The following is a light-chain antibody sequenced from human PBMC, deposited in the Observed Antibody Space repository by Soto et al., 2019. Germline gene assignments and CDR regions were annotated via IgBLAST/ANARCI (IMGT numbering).Light chain of an antibody. CDR2: EVS. Sequence: QSVLTQPPSVSGSRGQSVTISCTGTSSDIGNHNRVSWYQQPPGTAPKLMIYEVSNRPSGVPERFSGSKSGNTASLTISGLQAEEEADYYCSIYTSSSTYVFGTGTKLTVL. CDR3: SIYTSSSTYV. J-gene: IGLJ1*01. CDR1: SSDIGNHNR. V-gene: IGLV2-18*01.